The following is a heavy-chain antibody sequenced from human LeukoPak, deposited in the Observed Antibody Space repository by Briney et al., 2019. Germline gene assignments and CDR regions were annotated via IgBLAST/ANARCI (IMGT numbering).Heavy chain of an antibody. CDR2: MNPNSGNT. V-gene: IGHV1-8*01. J-gene: IGHJ4*02. CDR3: ARRGGNYYDSSGYFGW. Sequence: ASVKVFCKASGYTFTSYDINWVRQATGQGLEWMGWMNPNSGNTGYAQKFQGRVTMTRNTSISTAYMELSSLRSEDTAVYYCARRGGNYYDSSGYFGWWGQGTLVTVSS. D-gene: IGHD3-22*01. CDR1: GYTFTSYD.